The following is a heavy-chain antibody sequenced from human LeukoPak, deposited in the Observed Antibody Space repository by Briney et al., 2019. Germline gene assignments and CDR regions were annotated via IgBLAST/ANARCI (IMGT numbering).Heavy chain of an antibody. CDR3: ARYSSSAPYYYYYYGMDV. V-gene: IGHV1-18*01. D-gene: IGHD6-6*01. CDR1: GYTYTNDG. Sequence: SVKVSCKPSGYTYTNDGISWARPAPGQGLEWVGWISAYNGNTNYAQKLQGRVTMTTDTSTSTAYMELRSLRSDDTAVYCCARYSSSAPYYYYYYGMDVWGQGTTVTVSS. J-gene: IGHJ6*02. CDR2: ISAYNGNT.